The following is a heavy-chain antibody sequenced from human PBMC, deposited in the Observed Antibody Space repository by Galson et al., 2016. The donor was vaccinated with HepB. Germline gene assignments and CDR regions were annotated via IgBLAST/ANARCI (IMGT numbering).Heavy chain of an antibody. Sequence: AISGDSVSSNSAAWNWIRQSPSRGLEWLGRTYYRSKWYNDYAVSLKSRLTINPDTSKNQFSLQLTSVTPEDTAVYYCARDLSTALDYWGPGTLVTVSS. CDR1: GDSVSSNSAA. J-gene: IGHJ4*02. CDR3: ARDLSTALDY. V-gene: IGHV6-1*01. CDR2: TYYRSKWYN. D-gene: IGHD4-11*01.